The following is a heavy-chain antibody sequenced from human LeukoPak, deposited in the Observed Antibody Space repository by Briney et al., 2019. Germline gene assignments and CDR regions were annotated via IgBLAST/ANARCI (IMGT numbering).Heavy chain of an antibody. CDR2: IYCSGST. CDR3: ARFSNHGNYYYYGMDV. J-gene: IGHJ6*02. Sequence: SETLSLTCTVSGGSISNYYWSWIRQPPGKGLEWIGHIYCSGSTNYNPSLKSRVTISVDTSKNQFSLKLSSVTAADTAVYYCARFSNHGNYYYYGMDVWGQGTTVTVSS. D-gene: IGHD1-14*01. CDR1: GGSISNYY. V-gene: IGHV4-59*01.